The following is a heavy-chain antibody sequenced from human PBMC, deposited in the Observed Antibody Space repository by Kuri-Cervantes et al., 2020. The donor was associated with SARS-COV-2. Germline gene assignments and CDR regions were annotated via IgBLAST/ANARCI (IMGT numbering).Heavy chain of an antibody. CDR3: ARVGIYDYSNYRPFDY. CDR1: GYTFTSYY. J-gene: IGHJ4*02. CDR2: INPNSGGT. V-gene: IGHV1-2*02. Sequence: ASVKVSCKASGYTFTSYYMHWVRQAPGQGLEWMGWINPNSGGTNYAQKFQGRVTMTRDTSINTAYMELSRLRSDDTAVYYCARVGIYDYSNYRPFDYWGQGTLVTVSS. D-gene: IGHD4-11*01.